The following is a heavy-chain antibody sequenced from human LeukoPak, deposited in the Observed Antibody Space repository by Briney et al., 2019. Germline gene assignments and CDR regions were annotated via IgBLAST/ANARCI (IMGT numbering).Heavy chain of an antibody. CDR1: GFTFSDYY. CDR3: TRDHEYSYGPKTQVEY. D-gene: IGHD5-18*01. V-gene: IGHV3-49*03. Sequence: PGGSLRLSCAASGFTFSDYYMSWIRQAPGKGLEWVGFIRSKDYGGTTEYAASVKDRFSISRDDSKSIAYLHMNSLKTEDTAVYYCTRDHEYSYGPKTQVEYWGQGTLVTVSS. CDR2: IRSKDYGGTT. J-gene: IGHJ4*02.